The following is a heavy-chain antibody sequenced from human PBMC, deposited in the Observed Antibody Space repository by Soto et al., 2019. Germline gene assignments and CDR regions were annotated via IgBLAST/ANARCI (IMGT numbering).Heavy chain of an antibody. D-gene: IGHD2-21*01. CDR1: GGSFRTYA. V-gene: IGHV1-69*01. CDR3: ARVGPPSPSVIWFFDL. J-gene: IGHJ2*01. Sequence: QGQLVQSGAEVKKPGSSVKVSCKASGGSFRTYAINWVRQAPGQGLEWMGGIIPMLAVPTYAQKFQGRLTITADESTTTVYMELSSLTSEDTAVYYCARVGPPSPSVIWFFDLWGRGTLVTVSS. CDR2: IIPMLAVP.